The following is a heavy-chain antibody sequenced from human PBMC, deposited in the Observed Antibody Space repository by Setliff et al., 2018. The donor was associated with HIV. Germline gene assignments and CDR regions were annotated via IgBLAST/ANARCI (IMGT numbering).Heavy chain of an antibody. Sequence: HGESLKISCKGSGYSFTSYWVGWVRQKPGKGLEWMGFVYPGDSDSRYSPSLQGQVTISADTSLKTAHLQWSSLKASDTATYFCVRLNRGSTWSIASDRGFFDPWGQGTLVTVSS. D-gene: IGHD3-10*01. J-gene: IGHJ5*02. V-gene: IGHV5-51*01. CDR2: VYPGDSDS. CDR3: VRLNRGSTWSIASDRGFFDP. CDR1: GYSFTSYW.